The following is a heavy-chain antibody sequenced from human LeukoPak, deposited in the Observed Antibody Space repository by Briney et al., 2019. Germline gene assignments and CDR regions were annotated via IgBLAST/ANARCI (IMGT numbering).Heavy chain of an antibody. V-gene: IGHV3-30*02. CDR2: IRYDGSNK. J-gene: IGHJ4*02. CDR1: GFTFSSHG. CDR3: AKDRNYYDSSGYYSLMDY. D-gene: IGHD3-22*01. Sequence: GGSLRLSCAASGFTFSSHGMHWVRQAPGKGLEWVAFIRYDGSNKYYADSVKGRFTISRDNSKNTLYLQMNSLRAEDTAVYYCAKDRNYYDSSGYYSLMDYWGQGTLVTVSS.